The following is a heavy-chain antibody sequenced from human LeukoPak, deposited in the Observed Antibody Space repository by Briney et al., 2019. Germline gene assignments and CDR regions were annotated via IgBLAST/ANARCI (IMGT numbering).Heavy chain of an antibody. J-gene: IGHJ4*02. CDR3: ARDSYGDANFDT. CDR1: GFTFSSYW. D-gene: IGHD4-17*01. Sequence: GGSLRLSCAASGFTFSSYWMHWVRQAPGKGLVWVSRINSDGSSTSYADSVKGRFTISRDISKNAVFLQMNSLRAEDTAVYYCARDSYGDANFDTWGQGTLVTVSS. CDR2: INSDGSST. V-gene: IGHV3-74*01.